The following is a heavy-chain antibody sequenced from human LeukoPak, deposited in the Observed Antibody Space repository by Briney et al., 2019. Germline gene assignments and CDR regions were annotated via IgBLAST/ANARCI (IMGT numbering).Heavy chain of an antibody. V-gene: IGHV3-21*01. D-gene: IGHD3-22*01. CDR1: GFTFSSYS. J-gene: IGHJ3*02. CDR2: ISSSSSYI. CDR3: ARDQTYYYDSSGYDAFDI. Sequence: GGSLRRSCAASGFTFSSYSMNWVRQAPGKGLEWVSSISSSSSYIYYADSVKGRFTISRDNAKNSLYLQMNSLRAEDTAVYYCARDQTYYYDSSGYDAFDIWGQGTMVTVSS.